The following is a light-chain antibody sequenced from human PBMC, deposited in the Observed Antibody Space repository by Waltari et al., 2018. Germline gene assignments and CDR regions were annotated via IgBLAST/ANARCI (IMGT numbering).Light chain of an antibody. Sequence: QSALTQPPSASGSPGQSVTISCTGTSSDVGGYDYVSWYQHHPGKVPKILIYEVNKRPSVVPDRFSGSKSGHTASLTVSGLQAEDEADYYGSSYVVNNYVVFGRGTKLTVL. CDR2: EVN. V-gene: IGLV2-8*01. CDR3: SSYVVNNYVV. J-gene: IGLJ2*01. CDR1: SSDVGGYDY.